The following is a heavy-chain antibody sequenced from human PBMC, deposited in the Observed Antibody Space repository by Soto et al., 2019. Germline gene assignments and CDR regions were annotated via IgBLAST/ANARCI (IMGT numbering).Heavy chain of an antibody. J-gene: IGHJ6*02. Sequence: QVQLMESGGGLVKPGGSLRLSCAASGFTFSDYYMSWIRQAPGKGLEWVSYISSSGSTIYYADSVKGRFTISRDNAKNSLYLQMNSLRAEDTAVYYCAGQAAGTEYYYYGMDVWGQGTTVTVSS. V-gene: IGHV3-11*01. CDR3: AGQAAGTEYYYYGMDV. D-gene: IGHD6-13*01. CDR1: GFTFSDYY. CDR2: ISSSGSTI.